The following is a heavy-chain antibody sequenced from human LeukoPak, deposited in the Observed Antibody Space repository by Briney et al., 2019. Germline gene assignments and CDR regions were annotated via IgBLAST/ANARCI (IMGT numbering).Heavy chain of an antibody. D-gene: IGHD3-22*01. CDR1: GFTFSSYA. V-gene: IGHV3-23*01. J-gene: IGHJ3*02. CDR3: AKDFSITMIVVVIFSAFDI. Sequence: TGGSLRLSCAASGFTFSSYAMSWVRQAPGKGLGWVSAISGSGGSTYYADSVKGRFTISRDNSKNTLYLQMNSLRAEDTAVYYCAKDFSITMIVVVIFSAFDIWGQGTMVTVSS. CDR2: ISGSGGST.